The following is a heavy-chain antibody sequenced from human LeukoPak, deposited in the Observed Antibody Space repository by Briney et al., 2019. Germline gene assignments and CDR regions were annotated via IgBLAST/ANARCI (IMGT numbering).Heavy chain of an antibody. CDR1: GDSVSSNNAG. CDR2: TYYRSKWYN. J-gene: IGHJ4*02. Sequence: SQTLSLTCAIPGDSVSSNNAGWTWIRQSPSRGLEWLGRTYYRSKWYNDYAVSVKSRITISPDTSKNQFSLQLNSVTPEDTAVYYCARAVAGRLDYWGQGALVTVSS. D-gene: IGHD6-19*01. CDR3: ARAVAGRLDY. V-gene: IGHV6-1*01.